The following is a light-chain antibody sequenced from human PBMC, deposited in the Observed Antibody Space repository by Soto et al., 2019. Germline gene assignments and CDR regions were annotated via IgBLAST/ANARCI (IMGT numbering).Light chain of an antibody. CDR3: MQLTHFPYS. CDR1: QNLAFSNGDTY. CDR2: KVS. J-gene: IGKJ2*03. Sequence: DVVLSQTQLSSPVTLGQPASISCRSRQNLAFSNGDTYLSWLQQSPGQPPRRLNDKVSNRFSGVPDRFSGSGAGTDFTLKSSRVEAEDVGVYYFMQLTHFPYSCRQGTKLEIK. V-gene: IGKV2-24*01.